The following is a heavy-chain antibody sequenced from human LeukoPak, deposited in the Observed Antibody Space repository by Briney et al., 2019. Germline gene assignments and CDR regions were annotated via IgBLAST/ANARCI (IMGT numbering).Heavy chain of an antibody. CDR2: IKSKTDGGTT. V-gene: IGHV3-15*01. Sequence: GGSLRLSCAASGFTFSSYAMSWVRQAPGKGLEWVGRIKSKTDGGTTDYAAPVKGRFTISRDDSKNTLYLQMNSLKTEDTAVYYCTSNYYDSSGYYYFHYWGQGTLVTVSS. CDR1: GFTFSSYA. D-gene: IGHD3-22*01. CDR3: TSNYYDSSGYYYFHY. J-gene: IGHJ4*02.